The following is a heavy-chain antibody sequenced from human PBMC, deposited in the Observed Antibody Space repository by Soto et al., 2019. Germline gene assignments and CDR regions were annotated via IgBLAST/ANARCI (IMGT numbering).Heavy chain of an antibody. CDR2: IDSDDDK. J-gene: IGHJ3*02. CDR1: GFSLSTRGMR. Sequence: SGPPLENPTPPLTLTCTFSGFSLSTRGMRVSWIRQPPGKAMEWHARIDSDDDKFYSTSLTPRLTISKDTSKNQVVLTMTNMETVETATYYYSRAYSAYDFYAFDIWGQGTMVTVSS. D-gene: IGHD5-12*01. CDR3: SRAYSAYDFYAFDI. V-gene: IGHV2-70*04.